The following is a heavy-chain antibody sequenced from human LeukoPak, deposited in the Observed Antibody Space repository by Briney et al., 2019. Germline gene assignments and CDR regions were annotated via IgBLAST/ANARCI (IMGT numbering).Heavy chain of an antibody. V-gene: IGHV4-34*01. CDR2: INHSGNS. Sequence: KPSETLSLTCAVYGGSFSDYYFTWIRQPPGKGLEWIGDINHSGNSSYNTSLKSRVTISVDTSKNQVSLELNSVTAADTAVYYCGMFAVIVGGGLDIWGQGTVVTVSS. CDR1: GGSFSDYY. J-gene: IGHJ3*02. CDR3: GMFAVIVGGGLDI. D-gene: IGHD1-26*01.